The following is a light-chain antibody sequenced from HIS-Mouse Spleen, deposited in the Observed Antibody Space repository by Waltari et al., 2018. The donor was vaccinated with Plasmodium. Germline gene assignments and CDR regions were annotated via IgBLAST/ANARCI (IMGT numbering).Light chain of an antibody. CDR3: QQYNSYSWT. CDR2: KAS. J-gene: IGKJ1*01. Sequence: DIQMTPSPSTLSASVGDRVTITCRASQSISSWLAWYKQKPGKAPKLLIYKASSLESGVPSRFSGSGSGTEFTLTISSLQPDDFATYYCQQYNSYSWTFGQGTKVEIK. CDR1: QSISSW. V-gene: IGKV1-5*03.